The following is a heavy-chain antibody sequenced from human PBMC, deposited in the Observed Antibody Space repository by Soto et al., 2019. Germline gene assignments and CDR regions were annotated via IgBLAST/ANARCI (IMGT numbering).Heavy chain of an antibody. CDR2: IYHSGST. CDR3: ARESGIAARRRSAFDI. J-gene: IGHJ3*02. V-gene: IGHV4-4*02. Sequence: QVQLQESGPGLVKPSGTLSLTCAVSGGSISSSNWWSWVRQPPGKGLEWIGEIYHSGSTNYNPSLTSRVTISVDKSKNQFSLKLSSVTAADTAVYYCARESGIAARRRSAFDIWGQGTMVTVSP. D-gene: IGHD6-6*01. CDR1: GGSISSSNW.